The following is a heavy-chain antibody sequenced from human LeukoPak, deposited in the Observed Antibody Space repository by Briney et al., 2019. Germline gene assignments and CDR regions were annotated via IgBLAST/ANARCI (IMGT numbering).Heavy chain of an antibody. D-gene: IGHD1-1*01. J-gene: IGHJ3*01. CDR1: RFTFSTHA. CDR2: ITGTGGHT. Sequence: GGSLRLSCAASRFTFSTHAMSWVRQAPGKGLEWVSAITGTGGHTYYAASVEGRFTVSRDNSKNTLYLQMSSLRAEDTAMYYCAKVRDTKDWYKDAFDVWGQGTRVTVSS. CDR3: AKVRDTKDWYKDAFDV. V-gene: IGHV3-23*01.